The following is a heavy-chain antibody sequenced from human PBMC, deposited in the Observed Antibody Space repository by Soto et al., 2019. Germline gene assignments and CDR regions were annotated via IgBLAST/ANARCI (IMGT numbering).Heavy chain of an antibody. CDR3: ARTYYDFWSGYFSGGVDAFDI. J-gene: IGHJ3*02. CDR1: GFTFSSYG. V-gene: IGHV3-33*01. Sequence: GGSLRLSCAASGFTFSSYGMHWVRQAPGKGLEWVAVIWYDGSNKYYADSVKGRFTISRDNSKNTLYLQMNSLRAEDTAVYYCARTYYDFWSGYFSGGVDAFDIWGQGTMVTVSS. CDR2: IWYDGSNK. D-gene: IGHD3-3*01.